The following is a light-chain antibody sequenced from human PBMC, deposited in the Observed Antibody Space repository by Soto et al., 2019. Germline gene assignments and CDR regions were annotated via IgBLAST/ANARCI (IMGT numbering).Light chain of an antibody. Sequence: EIVLTQSPGILSLSPGQRVTLSCRASQSVSNDFLAWYQQKPGQSPRLLIYGASTRATDVPDRFSGSVSGADFTLTISRLEPEDFAVYYCQQYGSSPPRTFGQGTKVEMK. J-gene: IGKJ1*01. CDR3: QQYGSSPPRT. CDR2: GAS. CDR1: QSVSNDF. V-gene: IGKV3-20*01.